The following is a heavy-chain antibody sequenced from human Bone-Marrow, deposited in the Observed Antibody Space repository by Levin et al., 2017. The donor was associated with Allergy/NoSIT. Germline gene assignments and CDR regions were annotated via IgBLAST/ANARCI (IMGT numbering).Heavy chain of an antibody. CDR3: TRGLTEVGARYYFDP. J-gene: IGHJ4*01. V-gene: IGHV3-49*04. Sequence: GESLKISCTASGFIFGDHAMSWVRQSPGKGLEWVGFIRSKAYGGTTEYAASVKGRFTISRDNSESIAYLQMNSLKTEDTAVYYCTRGLTEVGARYYFDPWGHGTLVTVSS. CDR2: IRSKAYGGTT. D-gene: IGHD1-26*01. CDR1: GFIFGDHA.